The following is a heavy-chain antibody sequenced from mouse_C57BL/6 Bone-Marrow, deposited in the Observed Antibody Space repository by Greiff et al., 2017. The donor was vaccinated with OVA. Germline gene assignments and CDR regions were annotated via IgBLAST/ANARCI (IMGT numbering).Heavy chain of an antibody. CDR1: GFNIKDYY. J-gene: IGHJ1*01. Sequence: DVQLVESGAELVRSGASVKLSCTASGFNIKDYYMHWVKQRPEQGLEWIGWIDPENGDTEYASKFQGKATMTADTSSNTAYLQLSSLTSEDTAVYYCTKPYGYDWYFDVWGAGTTVTVSS. D-gene: IGHD2-2*01. CDR2: IDPENGDT. CDR3: TKPYGYDWYFDV. V-gene: IGHV14-4*02.